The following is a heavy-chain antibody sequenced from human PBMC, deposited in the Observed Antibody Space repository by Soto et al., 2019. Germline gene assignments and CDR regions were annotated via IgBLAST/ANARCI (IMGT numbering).Heavy chain of an antibody. CDR3: AVHADIVVVVAAY. CDR2: ISGSGGST. Sequence: EVQLLESGGGLVQPGGSLRLSCAASGFTFSSYAMSWVRQAPGKGREWVSAISGSGGSTYYADSVKGRFTISRDNSKNTLYLQMNSLRAEDTAVYYCAVHADIVVVVAAYWGRGALVTVFS. CDR1: GFTFSSYA. J-gene: IGHJ4*02. V-gene: IGHV3-23*01. D-gene: IGHD2-15*01.